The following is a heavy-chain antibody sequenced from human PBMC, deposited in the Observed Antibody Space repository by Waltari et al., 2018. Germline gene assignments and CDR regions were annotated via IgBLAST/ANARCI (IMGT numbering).Heavy chain of an antibody. V-gene: IGHV4-39*01. J-gene: IGHJ6*02. CDR1: GGSIISTTYY. Sequence: QLQLQESGPGLVKPSETLSLTCIVSGGSIISTTYYWGWIRQPPGKGLEWIGSSYYSGSPNYTPSLKSRFTISVDASKNLFSLKVSFVTAADTALYYCATHSANHDYHYYAMDVWGLGTTVTVSS. D-gene: IGHD2-15*01. CDR2: SYYSGSP. CDR3: ATHSANHDYHYYAMDV.